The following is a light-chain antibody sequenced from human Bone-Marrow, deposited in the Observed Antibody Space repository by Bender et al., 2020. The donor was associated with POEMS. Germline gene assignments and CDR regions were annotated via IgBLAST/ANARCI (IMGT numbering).Light chain of an antibody. CDR1: SRDIGGYHY. Sequence: QSALTQPPSASGSPGQSVTISCTGTSRDIGGYHYVSWYQHHPGKSPRFIMYGVDKRPSGVPGRFSGSESGNTASLTVSGLQAEDEALYYCSAWDDSLSGWVFGGGTKLTV. J-gene: IGLJ3*02. CDR2: GVD. V-gene: IGLV2-8*01. CDR3: SAWDDSLSGWV.